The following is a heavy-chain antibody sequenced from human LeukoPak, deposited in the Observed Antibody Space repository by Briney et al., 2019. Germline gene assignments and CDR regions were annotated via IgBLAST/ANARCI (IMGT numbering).Heavy chain of an antibody. CDR3: AKDLDYTTSGYYFDY. CDR1: GFTFSSHA. D-gene: IGHD4-11*01. J-gene: IGHJ4*02. CDR2: IGAGGTFT. V-gene: IGHV3-23*01. Sequence: GGYLSLSCTASGFTFSSHAMNWVRQAPGKGLEWGSGIGAGGTFTYYADSVKGRFTISRDNSRNTLYLQMNSLRADDTAVYYCAKDLDYTTSGYYFDYWGQGTLVTVSS.